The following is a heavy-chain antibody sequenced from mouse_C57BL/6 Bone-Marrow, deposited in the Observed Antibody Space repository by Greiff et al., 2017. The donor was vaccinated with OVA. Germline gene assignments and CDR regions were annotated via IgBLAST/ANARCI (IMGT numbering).Heavy chain of an antibody. CDR1: GFSLTSYG. D-gene: IGHD2-1*01. CDR2: IWSGGST. J-gene: IGHJ3*01. CDR3: ARLYYGNYGFAY. Sequence: VQLVESGPGLVQPSQCLSISCTASGFSLTSYGVHWVRQSPGQGLEWLGVIWSGGSTDYNAAFISRLSISKDNSKSQVFFKMNSLQADDTAIYYCARLYYGNYGFAYWGQGTLVTVSA. V-gene: IGHV2-2*01.